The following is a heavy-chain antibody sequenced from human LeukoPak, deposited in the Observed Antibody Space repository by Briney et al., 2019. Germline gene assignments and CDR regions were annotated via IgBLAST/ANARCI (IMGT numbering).Heavy chain of an antibody. D-gene: IGHD2-21*02. Sequence: GRSLRLSCAASGFTFSSYEMNWVRQAPGKGLEWVSYISSSGSTIYYADSVKGRFTISRDNAKNSLYLQMNSLRAEDTAVYYCARDSPYCGGDCYAFDIWGQGTMVTVSS. CDR3: ARDSPYCGGDCYAFDI. J-gene: IGHJ3*02. V-gene: IGHV3-48*03. CDR2: ISSSGSTI. CDR1: GFTFSSYE.